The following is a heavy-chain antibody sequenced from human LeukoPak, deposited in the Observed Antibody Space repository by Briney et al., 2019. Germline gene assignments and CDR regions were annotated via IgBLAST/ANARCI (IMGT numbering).Heavy chain of an antibody. V-gene: IGHV4-39*01. CDR2: VYYTGGT. D-gene: IGHD4-17*01. CDR1: GDSMSSSSYY. J-gene: IGHJ5*02. CDR3: ASPADDDFNPNCFDP. Sequence: SETLSLTCSVSGDSMSSSSYYWGWIRQPPGRGLEWIGSVYYTGGTYYNPSLKSRVTISIDTSKNQFSLKLNSVTAADTAVYYCASPADDDFNPNCFDPWGQGTLVTVSS.